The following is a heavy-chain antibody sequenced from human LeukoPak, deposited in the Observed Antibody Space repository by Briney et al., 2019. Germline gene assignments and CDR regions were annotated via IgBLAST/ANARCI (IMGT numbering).Heavy chain of an antibody. CDR3: ARQVTMIVDY. CDR1: GGSISSYY. D-gene: IGHD3-22*01. CDR2: IYYSGST. J-gene: IGHJ4*02. Sequence: SETLSLTCTVSGGSISSYYWSWIRQPPGKGLEWIGYIYYSGSTNYNPSLKSRVTISVDTSKNQFSLKLSSVTAADTAVYYCARQVTMIVDYWGQGTLVTVSS. V-gene: IGHV4-59*01.